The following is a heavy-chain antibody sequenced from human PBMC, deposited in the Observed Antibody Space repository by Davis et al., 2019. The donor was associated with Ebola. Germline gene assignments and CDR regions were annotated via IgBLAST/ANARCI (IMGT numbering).Heavy chain of an antibody. CDR2: INRDGSTT. CDR1: GFTFSSHW. V-gene: IGHV3-74*03. J-gene: IGHJ4*02. Sequence: GESLKISCAASGFTFSSHWMHWVRQAPGKGLVWVSCINRDGSTTTYADSVKGRFTISRDNAKNTLYLQMNSLRAEDTAVYYCAKDFTMYYYDSSGSNGDYWGQGTLVTVSS. D-gene: IGHD3-22*01. CDR3: AKDFTMYYYDSSGSNGDY.